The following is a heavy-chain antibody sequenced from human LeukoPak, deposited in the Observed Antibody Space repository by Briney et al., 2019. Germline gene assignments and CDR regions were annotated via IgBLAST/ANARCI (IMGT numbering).Heavy chain of an antibody. CDR3: ATHIAVAGTEYLN. D-gene: IGHD6-19*01. Sequence: GASVKVSCKASGYTFTSYDINWVRQATGQGLEWMGWMNPNSGNTGYAQKFQGRVTMTRNTSISTAYMELSSLRSDDTAVYYCATHIAVAGTEYLNWGQGTLVTVSS. J-gene: IGHJ4*02. V-gene: IGHV1-8*01. CDR2: MNPNSGNT. CDR1: GYTFTSYD.